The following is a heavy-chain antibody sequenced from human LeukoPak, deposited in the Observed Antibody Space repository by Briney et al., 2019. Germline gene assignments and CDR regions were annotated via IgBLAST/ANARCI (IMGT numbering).Heavy chain of an antibody. Sequence: PGGPLRLSCAASGFTFSSYSMNWVRQAPGKGLEWVSSISSSSSYIYYADSVKGRFTISRDNAKNSLYLQMNSLRAEDTAVYYCARDKGIAAAGRGGWFDPWGQGTLVTVSS. CDR2: ISSSSSYI. D-gene: IGHD6-13*01. CDR1: GFTFSSYS. V-gene: IGHV3-21*01. CDR3: ARDKGIAAAGRGGWFDP. J-gene: IGHJ5*02.